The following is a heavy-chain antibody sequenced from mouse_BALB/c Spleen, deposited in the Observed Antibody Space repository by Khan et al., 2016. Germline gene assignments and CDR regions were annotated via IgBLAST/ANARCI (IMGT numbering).Heavy chain of an antibody. CDR3: ARKAWAMDY. D-gene: IGHD6-1*01. J-gene: IGHJ4*01. V-gene: IGHV3-2*02. CDR2: ISYSGST. CDR1: GYSITSDYA. Sequence: EVQLQESGPGLVKPSQSLSLTCTVSGYSITSDYAWNWIRQFPGNKLEWMGYISYSGSTNYNPSLKSRISFTRDTSKNQFFLQLNSVTSEDTDKYCCARKAWAMDYWGQGTSVTVSS.